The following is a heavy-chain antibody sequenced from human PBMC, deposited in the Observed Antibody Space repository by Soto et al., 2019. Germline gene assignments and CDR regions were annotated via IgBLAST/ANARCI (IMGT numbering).Heavy chain of an antibody. V-gene: IGHV3-15*07. CDR3: ARDYPPPGAPVPRIFFDE. D-gene: IGHD3-16*02. J-gene: IGHJ4*02. Sequence: GGSLRLSCAASGFIFSNAWMSWVRQAPGKGLEWVGRIKSKVDGGTTDYAAPVKGRFTISRDNSKNTLYLQMNSLRAEDSAVYYCARDYPPPGAPVPRIFFDEWGQGTPVTVSS. CDR2: IKSKVDGGTT. CDR1: GFIFSNAW.